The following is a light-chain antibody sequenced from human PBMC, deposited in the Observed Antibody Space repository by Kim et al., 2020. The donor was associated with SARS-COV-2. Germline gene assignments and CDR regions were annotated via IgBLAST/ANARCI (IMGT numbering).Light chain of an antibody. CDR1: SSDVGGNNY. Sequence: SGTISCTGTSSDVGGNNYVSWYQQHTGKAPKIMIYEASKRPSGVPDRFSGSKSGNTASLTVSGLQAEDEADYYCSSYAGSNNVYVFGTGTKVTVL. CDR2: EAS. J-gene: IGLJ1*01. CDR3: SSYAGSNNVYV. V-gene: IGLV2-8*01.